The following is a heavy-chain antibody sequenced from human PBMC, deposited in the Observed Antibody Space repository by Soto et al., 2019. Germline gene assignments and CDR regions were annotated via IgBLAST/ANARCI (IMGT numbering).Heavy chain of an antibody. J-gene: IGHJ4*02. CDR1: GDSVSNNISA. D-gene: IGHD3-10*01. CDR3: ARTLRGRGVKYFDD. CDR2: TYYRSKWHY. Sequence: SQTLSLTSAISGDSVSNNISAWNWVRQSPSRGLEWLGRTYYRSKWHYDYSPSVRSRITINPDTSKNHFSLQLNSVSPEDAAVYYCARTLRGRGVKYFDDWGQGTLVTVSS. V-gene: IGHV6-1*01.